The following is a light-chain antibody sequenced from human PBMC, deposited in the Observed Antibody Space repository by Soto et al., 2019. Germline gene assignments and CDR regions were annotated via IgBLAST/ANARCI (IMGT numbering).Light chain of an antibody. CDR1: SSDVGFYNF. CDR3: NSYTNSSAVV. V-gene: IGLV2-8*01. Sequence: QSVLTQPPSASGSPGQSLTTSCTGTSSDVGFYNFVSWYQQRPGKAPKLVIYEVTKRPSGVPDRFSGSKSGSTASLTVSGLQAEDEADYYCNSYTNSSAVVFGGGTKVTVL. J-gene: IGLJ2*01. CDR2: EVT.